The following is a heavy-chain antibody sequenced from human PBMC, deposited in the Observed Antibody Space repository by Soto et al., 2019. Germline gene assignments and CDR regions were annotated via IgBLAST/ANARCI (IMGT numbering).Heavy chain of an antibody. J-gene: IGHJ4*02. CDR2: IKEDGSEK. CDR1: GFILRNYW. Sequence: PGGSLRLSCADSGFILRNYWMSWVRQAPGMGLQWVASIKEDGSEKYYVDPVKGRFTISRENAKNSLYLQMNSLRAEDTAVYYCARGHIVVVPAAIDYWGQGTLVTVSS. CDR3: ARGHIVVVPAAIDY. D-gene: IGHD2-2*02. V-gene: IGHV3-7*01.